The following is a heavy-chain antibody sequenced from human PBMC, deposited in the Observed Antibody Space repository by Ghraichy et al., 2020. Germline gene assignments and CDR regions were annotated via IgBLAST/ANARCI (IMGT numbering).Heavy chain of an antibody. CDR2: ISGSGGSI. CDR1: GFTFSSYA. Sequence: GGSLRLSCAASGFTFSSYAMSWVRQAPGKGLEWVSGISGSGGSIYYADSVKGRFTISRDNSKNTLYLQMNSLRAEDTAVYYCAKLRGATTGCFDYWGQGTLVTVSS. J-gene: IGHJ4*02. V-gene: IGHV3-23*01. D-gene: IGHD1-26*01. CDR3: AKLRGATTGCFDY.